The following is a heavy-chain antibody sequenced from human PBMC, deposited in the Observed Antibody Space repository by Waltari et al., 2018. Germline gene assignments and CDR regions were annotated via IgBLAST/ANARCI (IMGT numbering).Heavy chain of an antibody. J-gene: IGHJ5*02. V-gene: IGHV4-34*01. CDR2: INHSGST. CDR3: ARGRGITIFGVVIIGSNWFDP. CDR1: GGSFSGYY. D-gene: IGHD3-3*01. Sequence: QVQLQQWGAGLLKPSETLSLTCAVYGGSFSGYYWSWIRQPPGKGLGWIGEINHSGSTNDNPSLKSRVTISVDTAKNQCSLKLSSGTAADTAVYYCARGRGITIFGVVIIGSNWFDPWGQGTLVTVSS.